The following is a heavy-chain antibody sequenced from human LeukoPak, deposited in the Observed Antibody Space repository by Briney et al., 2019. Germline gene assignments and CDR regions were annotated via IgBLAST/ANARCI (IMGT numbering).Heavy chain of an antibody. CDR2: ISSSSSYI. Sequence: GGSLRLSCAASGFTFSSYSMNWVRQAPGKGLEWVSSISSSSSYIYYADSVKGRFTISRDNARNSLYLQMNSLRAEDTAVYYCARDKRDILTGMNWFDPWGQGTLVTVSS. CDR1: GFTFSSYS. D-gene: IGHD3-9*01. V-gene: IGHV3-21*01. J-gene: IGHJ5*02. CDR3: ARDKRDILTGMNWFDP.